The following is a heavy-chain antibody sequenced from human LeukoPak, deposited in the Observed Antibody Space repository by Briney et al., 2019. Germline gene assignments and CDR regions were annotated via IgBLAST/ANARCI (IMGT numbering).Heavy chain of an antibody. CDR2: IYYSGST. D-gene: IGHD2-15*01. Sequence: PSETLSLTCTVSGGSISSYYWSWIRQPPGKGLEWIGYIYYSGSTNYNPSLKSRVTISVDTSKNQFSLKLSSVTAADTAVYYCATSLVVAAPPYYGMDVWGQGTTVTVSS. CDR3: ATSLVVAAPPYYGMDV. CDR1: GGSISSYY. J-gene: IGHJ6*02. V-gene: IGHV4-59*01.